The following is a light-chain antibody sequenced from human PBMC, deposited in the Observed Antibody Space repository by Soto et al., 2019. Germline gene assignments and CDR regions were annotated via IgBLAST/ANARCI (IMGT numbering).Light chain of an antibody. J-gene: IGKJ3*01. CDR1: QSISSY. V-gene: IGKV1-39*02. CDR2: AAS. Sequence: DIQMTQSPSSLSASVGDRVTITCRASQSISSYLNWYQQKPGKAPKLLIYAASILKSGVPSRFSGSGSGTDFTITISSLHPEDFAFKYCQSRSNWPPLITFGPGTKVDIK. CDR3: QSRSNWPPLIT.